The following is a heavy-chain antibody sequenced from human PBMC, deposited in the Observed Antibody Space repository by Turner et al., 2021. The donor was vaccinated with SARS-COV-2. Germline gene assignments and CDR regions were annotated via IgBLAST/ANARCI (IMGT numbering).Heavy chain of an antibody. CDR1: GFTLSTYS. CDR3: AREHYDFWSGYFY. Sequence: EVQLVESGGGLVKPGGSLRLSCAASGFTLSTYSMSWVRQAPGKGPEWVSYISGTTTTIYYADSVKGRFTISRDNAKNSLYLQMNNLRAEDTAMYYCAREHYDFWSGYFYWGQGTLVTVSS. J-gene: IGHJ4*02. V-gene: IGHV3-48*01. CDR2: ISGTTTTI. D-gene: IGHD3-3*01.